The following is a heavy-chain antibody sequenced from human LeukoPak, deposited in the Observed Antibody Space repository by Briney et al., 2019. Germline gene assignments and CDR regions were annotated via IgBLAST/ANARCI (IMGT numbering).Heavy chain of an antibody. CDR2: IYYSGST. D-gene: IGHD1-14*01. V-gene: IGHV4-39*07. Sequence: SETLSLTCTVSGGSISSSSYYWGWIRQPPGKGLEWIGSIYYSGSTYYNPSLKSRVTISVDTSKNQFSLRLRSVTAADTAVYYCARHSGTLGYFDYWGQGTRVTVSS. CDR1: GGSISSSSYY. J-gene: IGHJ4*02. CDR3: ARHSGTLGYFDY.